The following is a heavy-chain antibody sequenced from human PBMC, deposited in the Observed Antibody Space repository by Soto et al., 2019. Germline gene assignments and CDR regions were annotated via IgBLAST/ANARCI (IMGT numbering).Heavy chain of an antibody. D-gene: IGHD2-2*03. Sequence: GGSLRLSCAASGFTFSDYYMHWVRQAPGKGLVWVSFTNGDGSFTSYADSVKGRFTISRDNAKNSLYLQMNSLRAEDTAVYYCARAIGYCSSTSCYRDYYGMDVWGQGTTVTVSS. CDR3: ARAIGYCSSTSCYRDYYGMDV. J-gene: IGHJ6*02. CDR2: TNGDGSFT. CDR1: GFTFSDYY. V-gene: IGHV3-74*01.